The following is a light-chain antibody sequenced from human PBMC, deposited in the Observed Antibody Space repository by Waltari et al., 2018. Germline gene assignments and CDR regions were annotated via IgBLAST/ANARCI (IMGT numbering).Light chain of an antibody. CDR2: GST. J-gene: IGLJ3*02. CDR1: GSNIGAGYD. Sequence: QSVLTQPPSVSGAPGQRVTISCTGSGSNIGAGYDVHWYHQVPRTAPKLLIYGSTSRPLGLRDRCFGSTPGTSDSLTITGLQAEDEGDYYCQSYDTSRTVVFGGGTKLTVL. V-gene: IGLV1-40*01. CDR3: QSYDTSRTVV.